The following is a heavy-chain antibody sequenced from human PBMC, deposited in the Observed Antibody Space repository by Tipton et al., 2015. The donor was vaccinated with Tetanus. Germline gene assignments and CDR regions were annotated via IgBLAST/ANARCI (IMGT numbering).Heavy chain of an antibody. CDR3: AREADCSGGSCFSGDFDI. Sequence: SLRLSCAASGFIFSSYGIRWVRQAPGKGLEWLAVSWYDGTDKYYADSVKGRFTISRDNSKNTLYLQMNSLRAEDTALYYCAREADCSGGSCFSGDFDIWGQGTQVTVSS. J-gene: IGHJ4*02. CDR1: GFIFSSYG. V-gene: IGHV3-33*01. D-gene: IGHD2-15*01. CDR2: SWYDGTDK.